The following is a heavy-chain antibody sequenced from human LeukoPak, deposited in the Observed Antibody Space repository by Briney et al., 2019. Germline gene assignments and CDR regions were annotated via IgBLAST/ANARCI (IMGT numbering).Heavy chain of an antibody. D-gene: IGHD6-6*01. V-gene: IGHV3-64*01. Sequence: GGSLRLSCAASGFTFSSYAMHWVRQAPGKGLEYVSAISSNGGSTYYANSVKGRFPISRDNSKNTLYLQMGSLRAEDMAVYYCARAPASGNDYWGQGTLVTVSS. CDR1: GFTFSSYA. J-gene: IGHJ4*02. CDR2: ISSNGGST. CDR3: ARAPASGNDY.